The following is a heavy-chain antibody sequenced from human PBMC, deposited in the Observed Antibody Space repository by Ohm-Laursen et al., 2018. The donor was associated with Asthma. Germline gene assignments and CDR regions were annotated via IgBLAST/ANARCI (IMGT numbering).Heavy chain of an antibody. CDR1: GYTFSRYS. CDR2: ISTASTFI. V-gene: IGHV3-21*01. CDR3: ARVYDDYYDSSGYLPPDY. D-gene: IGHD3-22*01. Sequence: SLRLSCAASGYTFSRYSIHWVRQVPGKGLEWVASISTASTFIYYADSVRGRFTTSRDNAKNSVYLQMNSLRAEDTAVYYCARVYDDYYDSSGYLPPDYWGQGTLVTVSS. J-gene: IGHJ4*02.